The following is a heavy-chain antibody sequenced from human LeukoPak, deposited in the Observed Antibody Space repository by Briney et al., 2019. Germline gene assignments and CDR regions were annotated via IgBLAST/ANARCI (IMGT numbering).Heavy chain of an antibody. CDR3: ARRGNGMDV. CDR1: GGTFSSYA. Sequence: VASVKVSCMASGGTFSSYAISWVRQAPGQGREWMGGIIPIFGTANYAQKFQGRVTITADESTSTAYMELSSLRSEDAAVYYCARRGNGMDVWGKGTTVTVSS. CDR2: IIPIFGTA. V-gene: IGHV1-69*01. J-gene: IGHJ6*04.